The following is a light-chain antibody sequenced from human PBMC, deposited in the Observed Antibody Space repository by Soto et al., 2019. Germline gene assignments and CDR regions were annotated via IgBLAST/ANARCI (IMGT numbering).Light chain of an antibody. CDR3: QQYNKWPPWT. V-gene: IGKV3-15*01. CDR1: QSVRNN. CDR2: ALF. J-gene: IGKJ1*01. Sequence: EIVMTQSPVTLSVSPGEGAILFCRASQSVRNNLAWYQQKPGLAPRLLIYALFTRATGVPARFSGNGSETEFTLTISGLQSDDLALYYCQQYNKWPPWTFGQGTKVEIK.